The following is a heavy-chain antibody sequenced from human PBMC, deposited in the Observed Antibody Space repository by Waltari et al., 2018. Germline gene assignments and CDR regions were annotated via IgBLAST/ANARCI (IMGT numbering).Heavy chain of an antibody. J-gene: IGHJ4*02. CDR1: EGTFSRYA. CDR2: FIPILGIA. D-gene: IGHD1-26*01. V-gene: IGHV1-69*04. CDR3: AGEGGSQDGDY. Sequence: QVQLVQSGAEVKKPGSSVKVPCKASEGTFSRYAISWVRQAPGQGLEWRGGFIPILGIANYAQKFQGGDTITADESTSTAYMELSSLRSEDTAVYCCAGEGGSQDGDYWGQGTLVTVSS.